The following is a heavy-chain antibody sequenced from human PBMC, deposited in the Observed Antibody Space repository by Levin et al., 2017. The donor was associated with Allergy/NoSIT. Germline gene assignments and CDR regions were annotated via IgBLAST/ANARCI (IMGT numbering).Heavy chain of an antibody. D-gene: IGHD3-10*01. CDR2: ISWNSGSI. Sequence: GGSLRLSCAASGFTFDDYAMHWVRQAPGKGLEWVSGISWNSGSIGYADSVKGRFTISRDNAKNSLYLQMNSLRAEDTALYYCARGPAGYFDYWGQGTLVTVSS. CDR3: ARGPAGYFDY. CDR1: GFTFDDYA. J-gene: IGHJ4*02. V-gene: IGHV3-9*01.